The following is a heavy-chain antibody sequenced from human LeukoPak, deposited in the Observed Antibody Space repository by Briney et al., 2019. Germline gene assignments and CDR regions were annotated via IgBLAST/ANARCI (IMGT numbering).Heavy chain of an antibody. CDR2: LSGSGSKT. J-gene: IGHJ4*02. CDR1: GFTFSSYA. Sequence: GGSLRLSCAASGFTFSSYAMNWVRQAPGKGLEWVSTLSGSGSKTYYADSVKGRFAISRDNSKNTLYLQMNSLRAEDTAVYYCAKGMTTVTKTSLDYWGQGTLVTVSS. V-gene: IGHV3-23*01. CDR3: AKGMTTVTKTSLDY. D-gene: IGHD4-17*01.